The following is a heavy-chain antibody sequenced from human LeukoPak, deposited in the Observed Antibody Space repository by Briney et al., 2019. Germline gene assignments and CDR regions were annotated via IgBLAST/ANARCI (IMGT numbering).Heavy chain of an antibody. J-gene: IGHJ4*02. D-gene: IGHD1-14*01. CDR1: AFTFSSCG. CDR2: IGPTGTDR. Sequence: GGSLRLSCAASAFTFSSCGFNWVRQAPGKGLEWVSSIGPTGTDRYYADSVGGRFTISRDNAKNSMYLQMDSLRDEDTAVYYCATETIGRHYDYWGQGTLLTVSS. V-gene: IGHV3-21*01. CDR3: ATETIGRHYDY.